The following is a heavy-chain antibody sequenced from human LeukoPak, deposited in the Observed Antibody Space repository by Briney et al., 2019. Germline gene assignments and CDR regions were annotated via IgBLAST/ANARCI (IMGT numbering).Heavy chain of an antibody. CDR2: ISGSGGST. Sequence: GGSLRLSCAASGFTFSSYAMSWVRQAPGKGLEWVSAISGSGGSTYYADSVKGRLTISRDNSKNTLYLQMNSLRAEDTAVYYCAKSLDGYTSFDAFDIWGQGTMVTVSS. D-gene: IGHD5-24*01. CDR1: GFTFSSYA. V-gene: IGHV3-23*01. J-gene: IGHJ3*02. CDR3: AKSLDGYTSFDAFDI.